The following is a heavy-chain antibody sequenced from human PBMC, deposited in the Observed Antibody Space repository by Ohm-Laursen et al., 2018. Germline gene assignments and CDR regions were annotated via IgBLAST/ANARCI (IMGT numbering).Heavy chain of an antibody. J-gene: IGHJ4*02. V-gene: IGHV3-21*01. CDR2: ISSSSSYI. CDR1: GLTFSSYS. Sequence: GSLRLSCAASGLTFSSYSMNWVRQAPGKGLEWVSSISSSSSYIYYADSLKGRFTISRDNAKNSLYLQMNSLRAEDTAVYYCAREPSGSYYDSSGYPTYFDYWGQGTLVTVSS. CDR3: AREPSGSYYDSSGYPTYFDY. D-gene: IGHD3-22*01.